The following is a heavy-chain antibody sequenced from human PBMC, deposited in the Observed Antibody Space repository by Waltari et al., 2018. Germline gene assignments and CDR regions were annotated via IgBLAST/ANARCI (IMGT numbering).Heavy chain of an antibody. V-gene: IGHV1-18*03. CDR1: GYTFTSYG. CDR2: ISAYNGNT. Sequence: QVQLVQSGAEVKKPGASVKVSCKASGYTFTSYGISWVRQAPGQGLEWMGWISAYNGNTKYSQEFQGRVTITRDTSASTAYMELSSLRSEDMAVYYCATTEVDSSGFGYWGQGTLVTVSS. D-gene: IGHD6-19*01. J-gene: IGHJ4*02. CDR3: ATTEVDSSGFGY.